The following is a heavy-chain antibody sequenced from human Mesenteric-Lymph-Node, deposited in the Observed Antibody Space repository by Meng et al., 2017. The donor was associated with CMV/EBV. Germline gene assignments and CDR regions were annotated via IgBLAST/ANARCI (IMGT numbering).Heavy chain of an antibody. V-gene: IGHV3-21*01. CDR3: ARDHLDTRGYDY. CDR2: ISSSSSYI. D-gene: IGHD2-15*01. CDR1: GFTFSSYS. J-gene: IGHJ4*02. Sequence: GGSLRLSCAASGFTFSSYSMNWVRQAPGKGLEWVSSISSSSSYIYYADSVKGRFTISRDNAKSSLYLQMNSLRAEDTAVYYCARDHLDTRGYDYWGQGTLVTVSS.